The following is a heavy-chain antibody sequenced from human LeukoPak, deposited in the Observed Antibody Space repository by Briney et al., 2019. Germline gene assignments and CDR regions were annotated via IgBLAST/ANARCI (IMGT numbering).Heavy chain of an antibody. D-gene: IGHD6-13*01. Sequence: ASVKDSCKASVYTFTRYDISWVRQAPGQGVEWMGWISPDNGNTNYAQKLQGRVTMTTDTSTSTAYMELRSQRSDDTAVYVCARAPDGSSSPNLLDPWGQGTLLTVSS. CDR2: ISPDNGNT. J-gene: IGHJ5*02. V-gene: IGHV1-18*01. CDR1: VYTFTRYD. CDR3: ARAPDGSSSPNLLDP.